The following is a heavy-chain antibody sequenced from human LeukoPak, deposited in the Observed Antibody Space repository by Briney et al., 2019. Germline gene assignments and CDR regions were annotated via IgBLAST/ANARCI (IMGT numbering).Heavy chain of an antibody. V-gene: IGHV1-18*01. Sequence: GASVKVSCKASGYTFTRYGISWVRQAPGQGLEWMGWISAYNGNTNYAQKLQGRVTMTTDTSTSTAYMELRSLRSDDTAVYYCARDLLWELLRGGYYYGMDVWGQGTTVTVSS. CDR3: ARDLLWELLRGGYYYGMDV. J-gene: IGHJ6*02. D-gene: IGHD1-26*01. CDR1: GYTFTRYG. CDR2: ISAYNGNT.